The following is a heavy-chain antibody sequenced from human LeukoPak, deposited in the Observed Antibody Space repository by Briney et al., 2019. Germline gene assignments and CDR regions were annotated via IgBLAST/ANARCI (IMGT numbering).Heavy chain of an antibody. CDR1: GFTFSNYG. J-gene: IGHJ6*03. Sequence: QAGGSLRLSCAASGFTFSNYGMHWVRQAPGKGLEWVAFIRHDGSNKDYADSVKGRFTNSRDNSKKTLYLLMNGLSAGDTAVYYCVKDRFHSNYYYMDVWGQGTTITV. D-gene: IGHD3-3*01. CDR2: IRHDGSNK. V-gene: IGHV3-30*02. CDR3: VKDRFHSNYYYMDV.